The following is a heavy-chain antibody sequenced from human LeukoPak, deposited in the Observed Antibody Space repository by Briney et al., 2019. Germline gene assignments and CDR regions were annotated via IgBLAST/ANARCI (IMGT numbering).Heavy chain of an antibody. Sequence: SQTLSLTCAISGGSVSTDSATWHWVRQSPSRGLEWLGRTYYRSTWYNDYKPSVNSRITINPDTSKNLFTLQLTSVAPEDTAVYYCAGGRLGALDYWGQGTLVTVSS. CDR2: TYYRSTWYN. V-gene: IGHV6-1*01. CDR3: AGGRLGALDY. D-gene: IGHD6-19*01. CDR1: GGSVSTDSAT. J-gene: IGHJ4*02.